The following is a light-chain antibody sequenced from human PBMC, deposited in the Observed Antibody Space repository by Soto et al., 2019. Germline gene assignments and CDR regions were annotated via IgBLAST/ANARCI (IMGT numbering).Light chain of an antibody. CDR2: GNN. CDR1: SSNIGAGYD. V-gene: IGLV1-40*01. CDR3: QSYDSSLINSEV. Sequence: QSVLTQPPSVSGAPGQRVTISCTGSSSNIGAGYDVHWYQQLPGTAPKLLIYGNNNRPSGVPDRFSGSKSGTSASLAITGLQAEDEADYYCQSYDSSLINSEVFGGGTKVTVL. J-gene: IGLJ3*02.